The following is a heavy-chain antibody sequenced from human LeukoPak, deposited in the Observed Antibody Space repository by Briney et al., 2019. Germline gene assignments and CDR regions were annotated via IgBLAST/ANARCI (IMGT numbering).Heavy chain of an antibody. Sequence: SETLSLTCTVSGGSISDYYWSWIRQPPGKGLEWIGYIYYSGSANYNPSLKSRVTISVDTSKNQFSLRLSSVTAADTAVYYCARGPSMGGHTWFDPWGQGTLGTVSS. V-gene: IGHV4-59*01. CDR2: IYYSGSA. CDR3: ARGPSMGGHTWFDP. CDR1: GGSISDYY. D-gene: IGHD1-26*01. J-gene: IGHJ5*02.